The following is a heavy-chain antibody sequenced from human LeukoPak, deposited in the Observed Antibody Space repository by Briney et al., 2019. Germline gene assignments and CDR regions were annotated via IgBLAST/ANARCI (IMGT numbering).Heavy chain of an antibody. CDR1: GYSISSGYY. CDR2: IYHSGST. CDR3: ASLLTWTTRYFDY. Sequence: KPSETLSLTCTVSGYSISSGYYWGWIRQPPGKGLEWIGSIYHSGSTYYNPSLKSRVTISVDTSKNQFSLKLSSVTAADTAVYYCASLLTWTTRYFDYWGQGTLVTVSS. J-gene: IGHJ4*02. V-gene: IGHV4-38-2*02. D-gene: IGHD1-14*01.